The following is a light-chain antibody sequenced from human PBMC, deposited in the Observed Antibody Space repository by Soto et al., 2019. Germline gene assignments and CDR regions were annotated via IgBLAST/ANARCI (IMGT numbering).Light chain of an antibody. CDR3: QQSSNTPLT. CDR2: AAS. J-gene: IGKJ4*01. Sequence: DIQMTQSPSSLSASVGDRVTITCRASQTISDYLNWYQQKPGKAPSLLIYAASSLQSGVPSRFSASGSGTDFTLTITSLQPEDFAAYYCQQSSNTPLTFGGGTKVDNK. V-gene: IGKV1-39*01. CDR1: QTISDY.